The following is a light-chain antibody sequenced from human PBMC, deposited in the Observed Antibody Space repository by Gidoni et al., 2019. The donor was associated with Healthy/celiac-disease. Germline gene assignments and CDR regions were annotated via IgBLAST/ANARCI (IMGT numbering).Light chain of an antibody. V-gene: IGKV1-5*01. CDR1: QSISSW. CDR2: DAS. CDR3: QQYNSYSRT. Sequence: DIQMTQSPSTLSASVGDRVTITCRASQSISSWLAWYQQKPGKAPKLLIDDASSLESGVPSRFSGSGSGTEFTLTSSSLQPDDFATYYCQQYNSYSRTFGQGTKVEIK. J-gene: IGKJ1*01.